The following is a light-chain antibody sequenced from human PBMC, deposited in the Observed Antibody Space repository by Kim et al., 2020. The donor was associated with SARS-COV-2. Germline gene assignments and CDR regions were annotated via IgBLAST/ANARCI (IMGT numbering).Light chain of an antibody. CDR1: NSNIGSNT. CDR3: AAWDVSLNGYV. V-gene: IGLV1-44*01. Sequence: QPVLTQPPSRSGTPGQRVTISCSGSNSNIGSNTVNWYQQLPGTAPKLLICGNNQRPSGVPDRFSASKSGTSASLAISGLQSEDETDYYCAAWDVSLNGYVFGTGTKVTVL. CDR2: GNN. J-gene: IGLJ1*01.